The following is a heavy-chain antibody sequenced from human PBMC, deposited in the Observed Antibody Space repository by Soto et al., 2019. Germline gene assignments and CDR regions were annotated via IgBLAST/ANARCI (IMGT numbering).Heavy chain of an antibody. J-gene: IGHJ4*02. CDR3: ARAEMDTSVDY. CDR2: IYYSGST. V-gene: IGHV4-59*01. Sequence: QVQLQESGPGLVKPSETLSLTCTVSGGSISSYYWSWIRQPPGKGLEWIGYIYYSGSTNYNPSLKSRVTISVDTSKNQFSLKLSSVTAADTAVYYCARAEMDTSVDYWGQGTLVTVSS. D-gene: IGHD5-18*01. CDR1: GGSISSYY.